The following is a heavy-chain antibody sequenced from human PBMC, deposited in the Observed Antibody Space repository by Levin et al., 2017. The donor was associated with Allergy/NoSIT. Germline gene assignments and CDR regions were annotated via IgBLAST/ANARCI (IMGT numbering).Heavy chain of an antibody. J-gene: IGHJ5*02. D-gene: IGHD3-9*01. CDR2: IYYSGST. CDR1: GGSISSYY. CDR3: ARGPGFTISPFDP. Sequence: SQTLSLTCTVSGGSISSYYWSWIRQPPGKGLEWIGYIYYSGSTNYNPSLKSRVTISVDTSKNQFSLKLSSVTAADTAVYYCARGPGFTISPFDPWGQGTLVTVSS. V-gene: IGHV4-59*01.